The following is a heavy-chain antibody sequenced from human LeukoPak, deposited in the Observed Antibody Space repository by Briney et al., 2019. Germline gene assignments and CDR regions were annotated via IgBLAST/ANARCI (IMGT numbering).Heavy chain of an antibody. Sequence: ASVKVSCKASGGTFSSYAISWVRQAPGQGLEWMGRINPNSGGTNYAQKFQGRVTMTRDTSISTAYMELSRLRSDDTAVYYCARAVVVVAAHFDYWGQGTLVTVSS. CDR2: INPNSGGT. CDR1: GGTFSSYA. V-gene: IGHV1-2*06. CDR3: ARAVVVVAAHFDY. D-gene: IGHD2-15*01. J-gene: IGHJ4*02.